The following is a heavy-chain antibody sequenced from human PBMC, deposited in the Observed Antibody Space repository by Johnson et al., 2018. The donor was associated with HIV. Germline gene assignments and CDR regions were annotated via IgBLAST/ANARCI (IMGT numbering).Heavy chain of an antibody. Sequence: VQLVESGGGLIQPGGSLRLSCAASGFTVSSNYMSWVRQAPGKGLEWVSVLYSGGSTYYADPVTGRFPISIDNSKNTLYLQMNSLRAEDTAVYYCARAGRLRYFDWLLSAFDIWGQGTMVIVSS. V-gene: IGHV3-53*01. J-gene: IGHJ3*02. CDR3: ARAGRLRYFDWLLSAFDI. CDR2: LYSGGST. D-gene: IGHD3-9*01. CDR1: GFTVSSNY.